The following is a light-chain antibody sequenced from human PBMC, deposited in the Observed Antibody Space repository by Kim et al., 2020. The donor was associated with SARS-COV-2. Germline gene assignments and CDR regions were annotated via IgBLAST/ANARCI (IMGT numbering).Light chain of an antibody. V-gene: IGLV1-44*01. CDR3: AAWDDSLNGSV. CDR2: SND. Sequence: PGQRVTISCSGGRSNIGSNVVNCYQQLPGTAPKLLIYSNDYRPSGVPDRFSGSKSGTSASLDISGLQSEDEADYYCAAWDDSLNGSVFGGGTQLTV. CDR1: RSNIGSNV. J-gene: IGLJ3*02.